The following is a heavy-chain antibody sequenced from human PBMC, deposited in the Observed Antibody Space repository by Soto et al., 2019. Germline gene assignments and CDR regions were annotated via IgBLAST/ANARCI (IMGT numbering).Heavy chain of an antibody. CDR2: ISYDGSNK. CDR1: GFTFSSYA. V-gene: IGHV3-30-3*01. CDR3: ASPSPYHNWNQWPFDY. Sequence: QVQLVESGGGVVQPGRSLRLSCAASGFTFSSYAMHWVRQAPGKGLEWVAVISYDGSNKYYADSVKGRFTISRDNSKNTLYLQMNSLRAEDTAVYYCASPSPYHNWNQWPFDYWGQGTLVTVSS. D-gene: IGHD1-20*01. J-gene: IGHJ4*02.